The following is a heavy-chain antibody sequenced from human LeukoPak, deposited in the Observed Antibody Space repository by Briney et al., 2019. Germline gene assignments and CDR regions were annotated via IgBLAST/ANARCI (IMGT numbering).Heavy chain of an antibody. Sequence: PSQTLSLTCSVSGGPISRGAYYWSWVRQLPGRGLEWIGYIFSSGSTSYNPSLRSRVTVSFDTSKNQFFLDLSSVTAADTAVYYCAREGWAGTLSGWFDPWGQGTLVTVSS. D-gene: IGHD1-7*01. V-gene: IGHV4-31*03. CDR2: IFSSGST. CDR1: GGPISRGAYY. J-gene: IGHJ5*02. CDR3: AREGWAGTLSGWFDP.